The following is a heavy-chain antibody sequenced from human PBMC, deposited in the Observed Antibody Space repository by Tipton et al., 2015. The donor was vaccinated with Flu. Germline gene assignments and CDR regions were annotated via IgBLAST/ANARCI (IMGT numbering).Heavy chain of an antibody. J-gene: IGHJ4*02. CDR3: AKVIPEAVAGLDY. D-gene: IGHD6-19*01. V-gene: IGHV3-23*01. CDR1: GIKFSSYG. Sequence: GSLRLSCVASGIKFSSYGMSWVRQAPGKGLEWVSGVTGGGTTYYADSVKGRFTISRDISKNMLFLQMNSLRAEDTAVYYCAKVIPEAVAGLDYWGQGTLVTVSS. CDR2: VTGGGTT.